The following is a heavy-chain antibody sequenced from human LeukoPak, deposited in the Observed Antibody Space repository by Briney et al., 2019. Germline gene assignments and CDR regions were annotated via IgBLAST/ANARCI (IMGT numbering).Heavy chain of an antibody. CDR1: GGSISSSSYY. V-gene: IGHV4-39*07. J-gene: IGHJ4*02. Sequence: SETLSLTCTVSGGSISSSSYYWGWIRQPPGKGLEWIGSISYSGSTYYNPSLKSPVTISVDTSKDQFSLKLSSVTAADTAVYYCARGYSSSWYGAMYYWGQGTLVTVSS. D-gene: IGHD6-13*01. CDR3: ARGYSSSWYGAMYY. CDR2: ISYSGST.